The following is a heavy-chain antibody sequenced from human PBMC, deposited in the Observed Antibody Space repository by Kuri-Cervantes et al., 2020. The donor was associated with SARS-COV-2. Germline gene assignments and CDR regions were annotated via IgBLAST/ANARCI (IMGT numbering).Heavy chain of an antibody. Sequence: LRLSCTVSGGSISSGDYYWSWIRQPPGKGLEWIGYIYYSGSTYYNPSLKSRVTISVDTSKNQFSLKLSSVTAADMAVYYCARAPSFDPWGQGTLVTVSS. J-gene: IGHJ5*02. V-gene: IGHV4-30-4*01. CDR3: ARAPSFDP. CDR1: GGSISSGDYY. CDR2: IYYSGST.